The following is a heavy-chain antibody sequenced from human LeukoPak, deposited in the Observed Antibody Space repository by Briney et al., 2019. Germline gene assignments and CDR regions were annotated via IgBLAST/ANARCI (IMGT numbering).Heavy chain of an antibody. J-gene: IGHJ4*02. CDR1: GYTFTSYA. CDR2: INTNTGNP. CDR3: ARAPQPSEFTTVVTHPLDY. Sequence: ASVKVSCKASGYTFTSYAMNWVRQAPGQGLEWMGWINTNTGNPTYAQGFTGRFVFSLDTSVSTAYLQISSLKAEDTAVYYCARAPQPSEFTTVVTHPLDYWGQGTLVTVPS. V-gene: IGHV7-4-1*02. D-gene: IGHD4-23*01.